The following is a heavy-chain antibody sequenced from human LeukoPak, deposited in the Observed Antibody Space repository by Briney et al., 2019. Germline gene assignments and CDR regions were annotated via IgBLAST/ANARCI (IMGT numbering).Heavy chain of an antibody. V-gene: IGHV1-18*01. D-gene: IGHD3-10*01. CDR3: ARDLYYDGSGSHNWFDP. CDR1: GYTFTSYD. Sequence: ASVKVSCKASGYTFTSYDISWVRQAPGQGLEWMGWISAYNGNTNYAQKLQGRVTMTTDTSTSTAYIELTRLRSDDTAVYYCARDLYYDGSGSHNWFDPWGQGTLVTVSS. J-gene: IGHJ5*02. CDR2: ISAYNGNT.